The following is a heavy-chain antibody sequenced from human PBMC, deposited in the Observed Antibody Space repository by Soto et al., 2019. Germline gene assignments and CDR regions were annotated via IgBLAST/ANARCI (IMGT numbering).Heavy chain of an antibody. D-gene: IGHD6-13*01. CDR1: GYTFTTYY. Sequence: QLQLVQSASEVKKPGASVKVSCKASGYTFTTYYMLWVRQAPGQGLEWMGIINPSNGRRTYAQKFQGRIILTTDTSASTVYMELISLRSEDTAVYYCARGQGREAAGKDPSPVDYWGQGTLVTVSS. J-gene: IGHJ4*02. CDR3: ARGQGREAAGKDPSPVDY. CDR2: INPSNGRR. V-gene: IGHV1-46*01.